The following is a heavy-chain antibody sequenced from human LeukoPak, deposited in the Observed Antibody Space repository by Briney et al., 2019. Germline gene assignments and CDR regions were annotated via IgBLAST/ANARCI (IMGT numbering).Heavy chain of an antibody. D-gene: IGHD3-9*01. J-gene: IGHJ6*03. CDR2: FDPEDGET. Sequence: ASVKVSCKVSGYTLTELSMHWVRQAPGKGLEWMGGFDPEDGETIYAQKFQGRVTMTRNTSISTAYMELSSLRSEDTAVYYCARGGWNYDILTGYYSSYYMDVWGKGTTVTVSS. V-gene: IGHV1-24*01. CDR3: ARGGWNYDILTGYYSSYYMDV. CDR1: GYTLTELS.